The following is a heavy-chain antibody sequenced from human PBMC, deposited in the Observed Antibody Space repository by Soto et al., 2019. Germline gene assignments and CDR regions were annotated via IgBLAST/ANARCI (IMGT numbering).Heavy chain of an antibody. D-gene: IGHD3-22*01. V-gene: IGHV1-2*04. J-gene: IGHJ3*02. CDR3: ATDYYDSSGPPSGAFDI. Sequence: ASVKVSCKASGYTFTSYYMHWVRQAPGQGLEWMGWINPNSGGTNYAQKFQGWVTMTRDTSISTAYMELSRLRSDDTAEYYCATDYYDSSGPPSGAFDIWGQGTMVTVSS. CDR1: GYTFTSYY. CDR2: INPNSGGT.